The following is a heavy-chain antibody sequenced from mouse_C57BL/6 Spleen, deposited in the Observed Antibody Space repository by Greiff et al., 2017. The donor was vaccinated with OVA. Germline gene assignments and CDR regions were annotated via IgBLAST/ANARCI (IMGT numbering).Heavy chain of an antibody. V-gene: IGHV5-4*01. CDR2: ISAGGSDT. Sequence: EVQLVESGGGLVKPGGSLKLSCEASGFTFSSYAMSWVRQTPEKRLEWVATISAGGSDTYYTDNVKGRSTLSRANAKNNRYLQMSHLKSEDTAMYYCARDRGNYYGPFAYWGQGTLVTVSA. CDR1: GFTFSSYA. J-gene: IGHJ3*01. D-gene: IGHD1-1*01. CDR3: ARDRGNYYGPFAY.